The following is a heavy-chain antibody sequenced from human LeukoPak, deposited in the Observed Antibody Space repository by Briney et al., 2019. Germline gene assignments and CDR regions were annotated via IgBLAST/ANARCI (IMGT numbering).Heavy chain of an antibody. CDR3: AADKPGGWYSSSWYGLDY. CDR1: GGTFSSHA. CDR2: IIPIFGTA. J-gene: IGHJ4*02. V-gene: IGHV1-69*13. D-gene: IGHD6-13*01. Sequence: SVKVSCKASGGTFSSHAISWVRQAPGQGLEWMGGIIPIFGTANYAQKFQGRVTITADESTSTAYMELSSLRSEDTAVYYCAADKPGGWYSSSWYGLDYWGQGTLVTVSS.